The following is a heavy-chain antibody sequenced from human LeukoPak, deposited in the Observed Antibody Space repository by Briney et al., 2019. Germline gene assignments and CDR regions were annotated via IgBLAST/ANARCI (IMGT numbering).Heavy chain of an antibody. CDR3: ARDVRDGYFDY. Sequence: GGSLRLSCAASGFTFSDYAMTCVRQAPGKGLEWVSSISSSSSYIYYADSVKGRFTISRDNAKNSLYLQMNSLRAEDTAVYYCARDVRDGYFDYWGQGTLVTVSS. J-gene: IGHJ4*02. V-gene: IGHV3-21*01. CDR1: GFTFSDYA. D-gene: IGHD5-24*01. CDR2: ISSSSSYI.